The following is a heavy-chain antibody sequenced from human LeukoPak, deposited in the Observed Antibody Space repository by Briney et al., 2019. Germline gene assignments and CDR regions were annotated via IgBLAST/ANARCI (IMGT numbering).Heavy chain of an antibody. CDR1: GFTFSSYA. CDR3: AKRGSNCNFDY. J-gene: IGHJ4*02. CDR2: LGGSGVST. V-gene: IGHV3-23*01. D-gene: IGHD2-21*01. Sequence: GGSLRLSCAASGFTFSSYAMSWVRQAPGKGLEWGSVLGGSGVSTYYADSVKGRFTISRDNSKNILYLQMNSLRAEDTAVYYCAKRGSNCNFDYWGQGTLVTVSS.